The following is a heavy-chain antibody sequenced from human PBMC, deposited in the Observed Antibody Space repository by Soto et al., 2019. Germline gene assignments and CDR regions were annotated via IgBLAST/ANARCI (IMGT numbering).Heavy chain of an antibody. CDR2: INPNSGGT. J-gene: IGHJ5*02. Sequence: GASVKVSCNASGYTFTGYYMHWVRQAPGQGLEWMGWINPNSGGTNYAQKFQGRVTVTRDTSIRTAYMELSRLRSDDTAVYYCARNYGSSWFDPWGQGTLVTVSS. CDR1: GYTFTGYY. D-gene: IGHD3-10*01. CDR3: ARNYGSSWFDP. V-gene: IGHV1-2*02.